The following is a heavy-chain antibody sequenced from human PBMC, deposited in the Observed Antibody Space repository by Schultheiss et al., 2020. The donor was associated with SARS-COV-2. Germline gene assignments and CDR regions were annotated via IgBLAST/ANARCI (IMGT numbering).Heavy chain of an antibody. V-gene: IGHV1-69*13. J-gene: IGHJ3*02. Sequence: SVKVSCKASGGTFSSYAISWVRQAPGQGLEWMGGIIPIFGTANYAQKFQGRVTITADESTSTAYMELSSLRSEDTAVYYCAREQQGGGDAFDIWGQGTMVTVAS. CDR1: GGTFSSYA. CDR2: IIPIFGTA. D-gene: IGHD6-13*01. CDR3: AREQQGGGDAFDI.